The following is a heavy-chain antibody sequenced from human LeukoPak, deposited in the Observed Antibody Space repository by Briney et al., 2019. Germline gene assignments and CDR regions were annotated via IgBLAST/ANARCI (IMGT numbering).Heavy chain of an antibody. CDR1: GYTFTSYY. Sequence: ASVKVSCKASGYTFTSYYMHWVRQAPGQGLEWMGIINPSGGSTSYAQKFQGRVTMTEDTSTDTAYMELSSLRSEDTAVYYCASSVYQLLYKNWFDPWGQGTLVTVSS. CDR2: INPSGGST. CDR3: ASSVYQLLYKNWFDP. J-gene: IGHJ5*02. V-gene: IGHV1-46*01. D-gene: IGHD2-2*02.